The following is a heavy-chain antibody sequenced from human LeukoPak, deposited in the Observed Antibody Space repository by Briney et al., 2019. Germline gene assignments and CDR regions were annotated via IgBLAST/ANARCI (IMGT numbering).Heavy chain of an antibody. CDR3: AVPRIGNYYGMDV. J-gene: IGHJ6*02. CDR1: GFTFDDYA. CDR2: INNDGSGA. Sequence: GGSLRLSCAASGFTFDDYAMHWVRQAPGKGLEWVSRINNDGSGAIYADSVKGRFTISRDNAKNTLYLQMNSLRAEDTAVYYCAVPRIGNYYGMDVWGQGTTVTVSS. D-gene: IGHD3-10*01. V-gene: IGHV3-74*01.